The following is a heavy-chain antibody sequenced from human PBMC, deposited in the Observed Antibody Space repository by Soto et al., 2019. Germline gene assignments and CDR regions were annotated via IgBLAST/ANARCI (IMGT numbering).Heavy chain of an antibody. CDR1: GFSFSSYS. CDR3: ARDRYGSGSLFDS. CDR2: ISGTGSI. Sequence: GSLRLSCAASGFSFSSYSMNWVRQAPGKGLEWLSYISGTGSIYYADSVKGRFTISRDNAKQSLYLQMNSLRDEDTAVYYCARDRYGSGSLFDSWGQGTLVTVYS. D-gene: IGHD3-10*01. J-gene: IGHJ4*02. V-gene: IGHV3-48*02.